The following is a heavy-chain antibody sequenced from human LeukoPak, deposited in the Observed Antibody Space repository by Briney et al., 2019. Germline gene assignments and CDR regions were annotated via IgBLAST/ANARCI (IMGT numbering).Heavy chain of an antibody. D-gene: IGHD6-13*01. CDR1: GFTFSSYA. J-gene: IGHJ4*02. V-gene: IGHV3-30*04. CDR3: AGDQAAAGTGYFDY. CDR2: ISYDGSNK. Sequence: GGSLRLSCAASGFTFSSYAMHWVRQAPGKGLEWVAVISYDGSNKYYADSVKGRFTISRDNSKNTLYLQMNSLRAEDTAVYYCAGDQAAAGTGYFDYWGQGTLVTVSS.